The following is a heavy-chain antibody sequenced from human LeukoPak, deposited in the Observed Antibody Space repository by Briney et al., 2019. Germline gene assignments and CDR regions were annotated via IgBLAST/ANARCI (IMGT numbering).Heavy chain of an antibody. CDR1: GYTFTSYD. CDR2: MNPNSGNT. V-gene: IGHV1-8*03. D-gene: IGHD2-2*01. J-gene: IGHJ4*02. CDR3: ARRPGKYQPLPFDY. Sequence: ASVKVSCKASGYTFTSYDNNWVRLATGPGLEWMGWMNPNSGNTGYAQKFQGRVTITRNTSISTAYMELSSLRSEDTAVYYCARRPGKYQPLPFDYWGQGTLVTVSS.